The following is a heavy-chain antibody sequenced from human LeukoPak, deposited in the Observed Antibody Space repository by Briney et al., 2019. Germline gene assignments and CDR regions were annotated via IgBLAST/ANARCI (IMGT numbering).Heavy chain of an antibody. CDR1: GGSISSYY. CDR3: ARDRYYYDSSGYFYGMDV. CDR2: IYYSGST. J-gene: IGHJ6*02. Sequence: SETLSLTCTISGGSISSYYWSWIRQPPGKGLEWIGYIYYSGSTNYNPSLKSRVTISVGTSKNQFSLKLSSVTAADTAVYYCARDRYYYDSSGYFYGMDVWGQGTTVTVSS. D-gene: IGHD3-22*01. V-gene: IGHV4-59*01.